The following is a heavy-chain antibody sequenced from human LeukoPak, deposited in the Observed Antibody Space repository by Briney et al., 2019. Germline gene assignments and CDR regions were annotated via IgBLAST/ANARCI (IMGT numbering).Heavy chain of an antibody. D-gene: IGHD5-18*01. CDR1: GYTFTSYD. CDR2: MNPNSGNT. CDR3: ARTQRRGYSYGLLTDFDY. V-gene: IGHV1-8*01. J-gene: IGHJ4*02. Sequence: ASVKVSCKASGYTFTSYDINWVRQATGQGLEWMGWMNPNSGNTGYAQKFQGRVTMTRNTSISTAYMELSSRRSEDTAVYYCARTQRRGYSYGLLTDFDYWGQGTLVTVSS.